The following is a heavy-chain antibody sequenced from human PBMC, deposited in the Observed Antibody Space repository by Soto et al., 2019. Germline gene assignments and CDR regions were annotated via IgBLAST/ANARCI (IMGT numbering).Heavy chain of an antibody. V-gene: IGHV4-59*01. CDR2: IYYSGSA. CDR1: GGSISNYY. D-gene: IGHD2-15*01. Sequence: ASETLSLTCTVSGGSISNYYWSWIRQPPGKGLEWIGYIYYSGSANYNPALKSRVTISVDTSKNQFSLKLSSVTAADTAVYYCARAGAATLSDFWGQGTLVTVSS. J-gene: IGHJ4*02. CDR3: ARAGAATLSDF.